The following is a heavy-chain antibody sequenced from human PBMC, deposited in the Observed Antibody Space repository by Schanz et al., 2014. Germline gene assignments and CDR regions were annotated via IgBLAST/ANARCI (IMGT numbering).Heavy chain of an antibody. V-gene: IGHV3-74*02. D-gene: IGHD3-22*01. CDR1: GFTFSTSA. J-gene: IGHJ4*02. CDR3: ARPPHDSSGYYPFDY. CDR2: IKSDGSST. Sequence: EVQLVESGGGLVQPGGSLRLSCAASGFTFSTSAMSWVRQVPGKGLVWVSRIKSDGSSTSYADSVKGRFTISRDNAKNTLYLQMNSLRAEDTAVYYCARPPHDSSGYYPFDYWGQGTLVTVSS.